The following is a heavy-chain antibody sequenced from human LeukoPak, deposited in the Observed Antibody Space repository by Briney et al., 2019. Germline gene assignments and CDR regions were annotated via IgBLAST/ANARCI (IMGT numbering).Heavy chain of an antibody. CDR1: GYTFTSYG. J-gene: IGHJ5*02. D-gene: IGHD6-19*01. CDR3: ARDLILFSSGWSKENWFDP. CDR2: ISAYNGNT. V-gene: IGHV1-18*01. Sequence: GASVKVSCKASGYTFTSYGISWVRQAPGQGLEWMGWISAYNGNTNYAQKLQGRVTMTTDTSTSTAYMELRSLRSDDTAVYCCARDLILFSSGWSKENWFDPWGQGTLVTVSS.